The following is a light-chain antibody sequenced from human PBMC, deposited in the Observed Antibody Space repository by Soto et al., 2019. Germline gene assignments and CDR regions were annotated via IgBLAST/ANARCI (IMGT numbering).Light chain of an antibody. CDR2: NAS. V-gene: IGKV3-11*01. J-gene: IGKJ4*01. CDR1: QRVTTY. CDR3: QQRSNWIT. Sequence: EIVLTQSPATLSLSPGERATLSCRASQRVTTYLAWYQQKPGQAPRLLMYNASARSTGIPARFSGSGAGTDFPLTSSSLEPEDFAVYYCQQRSNWITFGGGTKVEI.